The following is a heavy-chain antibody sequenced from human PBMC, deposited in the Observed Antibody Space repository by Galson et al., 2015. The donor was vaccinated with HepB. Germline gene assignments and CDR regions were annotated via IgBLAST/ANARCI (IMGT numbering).Heavy chain of an antibody. Sequence: SVKVSCKASGYTFTGYYMHWVRQAPGQGLEWMGWINPNSGGTNYAQRFQGRVTMTRDTSISTVYMELSRLSSDDTAVYYCARDSTRYCSGGSCGEWFDPWGQGTLVTVSS. CDR3: ARDSTRYCSGGSCGEWFDP. V-gene: IGHV1-2*02. CDR1: GYTFTGYY. D-gene: IGHD2-15*01. CDR2: INPNSGGT. J-gene: IGHJ5*02.